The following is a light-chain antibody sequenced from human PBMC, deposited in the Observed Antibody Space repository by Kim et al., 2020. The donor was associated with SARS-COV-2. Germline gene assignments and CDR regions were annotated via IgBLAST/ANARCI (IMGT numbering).Light chain of an antibody. V-gene: IGKV1-12*01. CDR1: AGISTW. Sequence: ASVGDSVTMTCRASAGISTWLAWYQQKPGKAPNLLIYAASDLQSEVPSRFSGSGSGTVFTLTINRLQPEDIGTYFCQQSYSLPPTFGPGTKVDIK. J-gene: IGKJ3*01. CDR3: QQSYSLPPT. CDR2: AAS.